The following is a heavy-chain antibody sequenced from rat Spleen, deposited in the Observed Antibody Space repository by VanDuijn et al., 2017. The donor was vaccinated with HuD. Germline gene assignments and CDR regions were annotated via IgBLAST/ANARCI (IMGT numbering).Heavy chain of an antibody. D-gene: IGHD1-2*01. CDR1: GFTFSDYY. V-gene: IGHV5-29*01. J-gene: IGHJ2*01. CDR3: ARPDYSRFDY. CDR2: ISFDGSST. Sequence: EVQLVESDGGLVQPGRFLKVSCVASGFTFSDYYMAWVRQAPTKGLEWVATISFDGSSTYYRDSVKGRFTISRDNAKSSLYLQMDSLRSEDTATYYCARPDYSRFDYWGQGVMVTVSS.